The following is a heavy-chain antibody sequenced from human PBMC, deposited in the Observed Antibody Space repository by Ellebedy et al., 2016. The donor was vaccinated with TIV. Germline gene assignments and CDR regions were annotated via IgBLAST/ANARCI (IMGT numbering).Heavy chain of an antibody. CDR2: FDPEDGET. D-gene: IGHD6-6*01. V-gene: IGHV1-24*01. Sequence: ASVKVSCXVSGYTLTELSMHWVRQAPGKGLEWMGGFDPEDGETIYAQKFQGRVTMTEDTSTDTAYMELSSLRSEDTAVYYCATHTPLEYNSFDYWGQGTLVTVSS. CDR3: ATHTPLEYNSFDY. J-gene: IGHJ4*02. CDR1: GYTLTELS.